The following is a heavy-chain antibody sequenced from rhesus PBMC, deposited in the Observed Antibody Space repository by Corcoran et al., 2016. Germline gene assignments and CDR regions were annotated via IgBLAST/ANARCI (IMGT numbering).Heavy chain of an antibody. D-gene: IGHD3-16*01. V-gene: IGHV2-95*01. CDR2: IYWNDSK. J-gene: IGHJ4*01. CDR1: GFSISTTGTG. CDR3: ARVPGVKSDDY. Sequence: QVTLKESGPALVKPTQTLTLTCPFSGFSISTTGTGVGWIRQPPGKALEWLASIYWNDSKYYSTSLKSRLTISKDTSKNQVVLTMTNMDPVDTATYYCARVPGVKSDDYWGQGVLVTVSS.